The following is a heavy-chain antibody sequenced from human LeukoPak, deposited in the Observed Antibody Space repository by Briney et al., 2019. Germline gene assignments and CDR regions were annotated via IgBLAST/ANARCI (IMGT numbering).Heavy chain of an antibody. J-gene: IGHJ6*03. D-gene: IGHD1-1*01. Sequence: SVKVSCKASGGTLSSYAISWVRQAPGQGREWMGEIIPIFGTANYAQKFQGRVTITADESTSTAYMELSSLRSEDTAVYHCARAGTIPYYYHYMDVWGKGTTVTVSS. CDR1: GGTLSSYA. V-gene: IGHV1-69*13. CDR3: ARAGTIPYYYHYMDV. CDR2: IIPIFGTA.